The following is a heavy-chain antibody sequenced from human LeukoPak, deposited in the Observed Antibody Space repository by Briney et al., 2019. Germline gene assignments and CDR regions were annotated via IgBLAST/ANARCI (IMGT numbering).Heavy chain of an antibody. D-gene: IGHD3-10*01. CDR3: ARGGGSGSYFTD. V-gene: IGHV3-13*01. CDR1: GFTFSSYD. CDR2: IGTAGDT. J-gene: IGHJ4*02. Sequence: GGSLRLSCAASGFTFSSYDMHWVRQATGKGLEWVSAIGTAGDTYYPGSVKGRFTISRENAKNSLYLQMNSLRAGDTAVYYCARGGGSGSYFTDWGQGTLVTVSS.